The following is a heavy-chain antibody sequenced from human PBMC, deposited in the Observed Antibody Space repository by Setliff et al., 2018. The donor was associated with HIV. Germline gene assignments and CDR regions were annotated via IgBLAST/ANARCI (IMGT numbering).Heavy chain of an antibody. Sequence: PGGSLRLSCAASGFIFSSYEMNWVRQAPGKGLEWVSYINSYGSSTYYADSVKGRFTISRDNAKNSLYLQMNSLRAEDTAVYYCAREIVTAAWGYYFDYWGQGMLVTVSS. CDR2: INSYGSST. V-gene: IGHV3-48*03. J-gene: IGHJ4*02. CDR3: AREIVTAAWGYYFDY. D-gene: IGHD2-2*01. CDR1: GFIFSSYE.